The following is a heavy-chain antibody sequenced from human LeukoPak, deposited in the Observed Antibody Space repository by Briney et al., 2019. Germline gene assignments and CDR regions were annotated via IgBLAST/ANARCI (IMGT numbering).Heavy chain of an antibody. CDR2: INYSGST. J-gene: IGHJ4*02. CDR3: ARVSRELAPNFDY. Sequence: SETLSLTCTVSGYSISSGYYWGWVRQPPGKGLEWIGEINYSGSTNYNPSLKSRVTISVDTSKNQFSLKLSSVTAADTAVYYCARVSRELAPNFDYWGQGTLVTVSS. D-gene: IGHD1-26*01. CDR1: GYSISSGYY. V-gene: IGHV4-38-2*02.